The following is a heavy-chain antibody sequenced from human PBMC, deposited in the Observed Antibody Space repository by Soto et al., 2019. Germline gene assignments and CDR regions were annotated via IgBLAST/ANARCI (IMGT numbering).Heavy chain of an antibody. J-gene: IGHJ3*02. V-gene: IGHV3-33*06. Sequence: GGSLRLSCAASGFTFSIYGMHWVRQAPGKGLEWVAVIWYDGSNKYYADSVKGRFTISRDNSKNTLYLQMNSLRAEDTAVYYCAKEALVDTAMDTTGVDAFDIWGQGTMVTVSS. CDR1: GFTFSIYG. D-gene: IGHD5-18*01. CDR3: AKEALVDTAMDTTGVDAFDI. CDR2: IWYDGSNK.